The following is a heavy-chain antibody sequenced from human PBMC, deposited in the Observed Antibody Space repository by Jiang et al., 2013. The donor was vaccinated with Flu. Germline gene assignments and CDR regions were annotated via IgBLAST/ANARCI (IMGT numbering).Heavy chain of an antibody. CDR1: GYTFTHYY. V-gene: IGHV1-2*02. D-gene: IGHD2-2*01. J-gene: IGHJ4*02. Sequence: LVQSGSELRKPGASVKVSCKASGYTFTHYYLHWVRQAPGQGLEWLGWINLYSGGTTYAQKFQGRVTLTGDTSVDTAYMQVTRLTSDDTAIYYCTRSRVSFGVEYHFDFWGQGNAGSPSPQ. CDR2: INLYSGGT. CDR3: TRSRVSFGVEYHFDF.